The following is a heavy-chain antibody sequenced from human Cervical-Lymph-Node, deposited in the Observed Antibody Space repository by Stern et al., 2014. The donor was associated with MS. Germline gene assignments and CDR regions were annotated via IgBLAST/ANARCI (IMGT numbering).Heavy chain of an antibody. CDR1: GGSINNFDYY. CDR2: IYFSEST. CDR3: ARHPRLRYSGFETNWFDP. J-gene: IGHJ5*02. D-gene: IGHD5-12*01. V-gene: IGHV4-39*01. Sequence: QVQLQESGPGLVKPSETLSLTCTVSGGSINNFDYYWGWIRQPPGKGLEWIGSIYFSESTHYSPSLKSRVTISMDPSQHPFFLNLSFMAATDTAVYSCARHPRLRYSGFETNWFDPWGQGIQVTVSS.